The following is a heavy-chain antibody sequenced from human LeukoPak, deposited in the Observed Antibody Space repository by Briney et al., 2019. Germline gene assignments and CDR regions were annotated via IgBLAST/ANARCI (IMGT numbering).Heavy chain of an antibody. Sequence: GGSLRLSCEASGFIFTDYWMTWARQAPGKGLEWVAHTNKDGSEKWYVDSVKGRFTISRDNAKNSLYLQMNSLKAGDTALYYCTTPGGYDFRNFDYWGQGTLVTVSS. CDR2: TNKDGSEK. V-gene: IGHV3-7*03. D-gene: IGHD5-12*01. CDR1: GFIFTDYW. CDR3: TTPGGYDFRNFDY. J-gene: IGHJ4*02.